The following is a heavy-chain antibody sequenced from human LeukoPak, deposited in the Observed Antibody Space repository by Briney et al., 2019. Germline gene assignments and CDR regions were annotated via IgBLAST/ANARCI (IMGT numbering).Heavy chain of an antibody. Sequence: ASVKVSCKASGYTFTGYYMHWVRQAPGQGLEWMGWINPNSGGTNYAQKFQGWVTMTRDTSISTAYMELSRPRSDDTAVYYCARGRVYCSSTSCSYPNWFDPWGQGTLVTVSS. CDR2: INPNSGGT. CDR3: ARGRVYCSSTSCSYPNWFDP. CDR1: GYTFTGYY. J-gene: IGHJ5*02. D-gene: IGHD2-2*01. V-gene: IGHV1-2*04.